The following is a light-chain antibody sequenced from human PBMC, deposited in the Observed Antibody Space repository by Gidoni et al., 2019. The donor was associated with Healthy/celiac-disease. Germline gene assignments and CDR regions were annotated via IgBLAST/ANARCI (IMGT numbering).Light chain of an antibody. CDR1: QSISSY. J-gene: IGKJ4*01. Sequence: EIQMTQSPSSLSASVGDRVTITCRASQSISSYLHWYQQKPGKAPKHLIYAASSLQSGVPSRFSGSGSGTDFPLTISSLQPEDFATYYCQQCYSTPLTLGGGTKVEIQ. CDR3: QQCYSTPLT. CDR2: AAS. V-gene: IGKV1-39*01.